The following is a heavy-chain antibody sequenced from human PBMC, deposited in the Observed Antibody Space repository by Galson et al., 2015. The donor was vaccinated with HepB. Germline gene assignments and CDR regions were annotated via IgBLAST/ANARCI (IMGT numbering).Heavy chain of an antibody. J-gene: IGHJ4*02. Sequence: QSGAEVKKPGESLRISCKGSGYRFTSYWISWVRQMPGKGLEWMGRIDPSDSYTNYSPSFQGHVTMSADKSISTAYLQWNSLKASGTAIYYCASSSYSGTYYYFDYWGQGTLVTVSS. CDR1: GYRFTSYW. D-gene: IGHD1-26*01. V-gene: IGHV5-10-1*01. CDR2: IDPSDSYT. CDR3: ASSSYSGTYYYFDY.